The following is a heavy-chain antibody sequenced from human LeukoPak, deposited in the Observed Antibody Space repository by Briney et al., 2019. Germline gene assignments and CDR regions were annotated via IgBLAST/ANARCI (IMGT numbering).Heavy chain of an antibody. D-gene: IGHD3-22*01. CDR2: ISHDARNK. Sequence: PGRSLSLSCAASGFTLSTYVMHWARPAPGKGLEWVAVISHDARNKYYTDSVKGRFTMSRDNLKNTLYLQMNSLRAEDTAVYYCARLYQHDSSTYRPVDYWGQGALVSVSS. J-gene: IGHJ4*02. CDR3: ARLYQHDSSTYRPVDY. CDR1: GFTLSTYV. V-gene: IGHV3-30*04.